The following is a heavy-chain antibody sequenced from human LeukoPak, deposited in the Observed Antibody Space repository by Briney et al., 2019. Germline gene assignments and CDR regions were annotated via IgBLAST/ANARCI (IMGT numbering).Heavy chain of an antibody. D-gene: IGHD6-13*01. CDR1: GYTFTSYY. J-gene: IGHJ4*02. Sequence: ASVTVSCKASGYTFTSYYMHWVRQAPGQGLEWMGIINPSGGSTSYAQKFQGRVTMTRDTSTSTVYMELSSLRSEDTAVYYCARDPAAAADNWEYYFDYWGQGTLVTVSS. CDR3: ARDPAAAADNWEYYFDY. V-gene: IGHV1-46*01. CDR2: INPSGGST.